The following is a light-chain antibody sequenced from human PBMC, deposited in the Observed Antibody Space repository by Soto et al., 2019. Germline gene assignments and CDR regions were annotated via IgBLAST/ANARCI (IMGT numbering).Light chain of an antibody. CDR3: QHSYSTPRLT. Sequence: DIQMTQSPSSLSASVGDRVTITCRASQSISSYLNWYQQKPGKAPKLLIYAASSLQSGVPSRFSGSGSGTDFTLTISSLQPEDFATYYCQHSYSTPRLTFGGGTKVEI. J-gene: IGKJ4*01. CDR1: QSISSY. V-gene: IGKV1-39*01. CDR2: AAS.